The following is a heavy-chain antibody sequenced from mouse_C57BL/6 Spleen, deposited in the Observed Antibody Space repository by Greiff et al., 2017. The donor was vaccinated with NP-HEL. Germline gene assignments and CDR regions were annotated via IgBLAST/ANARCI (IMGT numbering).Heavy chain of an antibody. D-gene: IGHD1-1*01. J-gene: IGHJ2*01. Sequence: QVQLKQPGAELVRPGTSVKLSCKASGYTFTSYWMHWVKQRPGQGLEWIGVIDPSDSYTNYNQKFKGKATLTVDTSSSTAYMQLSSLTSEDSAVYYCARSGSSHFDYWGQGTTLTVSS. CDR3: ARSGSSHFDY. CDR1: GYTFTSYW. V-gene: IGHV1-59*01. CDR2: IDPSDSYT.